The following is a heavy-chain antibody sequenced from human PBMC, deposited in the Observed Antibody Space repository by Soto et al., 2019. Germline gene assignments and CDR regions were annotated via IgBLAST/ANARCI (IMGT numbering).Heavy chain of an antibody. CDR3: ARGGGYGSFDY. J-gene: IGHJ4*02. V-gene: IGHV4-30-2*06. CDR1: GASISYGGFS. Sequence: SETLSLTCTVSGASISYGGFSWSWIRQSPGKGLEWIGYISHLESTYFHPSFKSRLTMSIDRTRNQFSLKLSSVTAADMAVYYCARGGGYGSFDYWGQGVLVTVSS. CDR2: ISHLEST. D-gene: IGHD5-12*01.